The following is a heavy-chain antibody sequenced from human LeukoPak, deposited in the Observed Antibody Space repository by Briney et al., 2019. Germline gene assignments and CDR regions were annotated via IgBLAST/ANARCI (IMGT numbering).Heavy chain of an antibody. CDR2: IKQDGSEK. D-gene: IGHD6-13*01. Sequence: PGGSLRLSCAASGFTFSGYWMSWVRQAQGKGLEWVAKIKQDGSEKYYVDSVKGRFTISRDNAKNSLYLQMNSLRAEDTAVYYCARARAASRFDYWGQGTLVTVSS. J-gene: IGHJ4*02. V-gene: IGHV3-7*05. CDR1: GFTFSGYW. CDR3: ARARAASRFDY.